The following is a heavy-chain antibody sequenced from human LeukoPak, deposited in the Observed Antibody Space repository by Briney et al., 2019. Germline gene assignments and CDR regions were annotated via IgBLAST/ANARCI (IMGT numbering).Heavy chain of an antibody. J-gene: IGHJ3*01. D-gene: IGHD6-13*01. CDR3: ARISSSNWYNERGAFDV. V-gene: IGHV4-34*01. Sequence: SQTLSLTCAVYGGSFSGYYWSWIRQPPGKGLEWSGEINHSGSTNYNPSLKSRVTISVDTSKNQFSLKLSSVTAADTAVYYCARISSSNWYNERGAFDVWGQGTMVTVSS. CDR1: GGSFSGYY. CDR2: INHSGST.